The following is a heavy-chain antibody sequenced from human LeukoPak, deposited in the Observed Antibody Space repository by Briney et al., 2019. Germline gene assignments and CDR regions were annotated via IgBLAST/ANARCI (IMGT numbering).Heavy chain of an antibody. CDR3: ARNDYGSGLFDY. V-gene: IGHV4-39*07. D-gene: IGHD3-10*01. J-gene: IGHJ4*02. CDR2: INHSGST. Sequence: SETLSLTCTVSGDSISSDDYYWSWIRQPPGKGLEWIGEINHSGSTNYNPSLKSRVTISVDTSKNQFSLKLSSVTAADTAVYYCARNDYGSGLFDYWGQGTLVTVSS. CDR1: GDSISSDDYY.